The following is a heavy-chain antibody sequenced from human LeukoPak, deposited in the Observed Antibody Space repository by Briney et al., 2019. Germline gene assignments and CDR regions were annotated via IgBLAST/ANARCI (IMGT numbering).Heavy chain of an antibody. D-gene: IGHD4-17*01. CDR2: IYHSGST. J-gene: IGHJ2*01. Sequence: SQTLSLTCAVSGGSISSGGYSWSWIRQPPGKGLEWIGYIYHSGSTYYNPSLKSRVTISVDRSKNQFSLKLSSVTAADTAVYYCARARVTTSSRYFYLWGRGTLVTVSS. CDR1: GGSISSGGYS. V-gene: IGHV4-30-2*01. CDR3: ARARVTTSSRYFYL.